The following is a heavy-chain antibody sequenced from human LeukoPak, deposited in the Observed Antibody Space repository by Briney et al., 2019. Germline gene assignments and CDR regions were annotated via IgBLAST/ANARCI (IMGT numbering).Heavy chain of an antibody. D-gene: IGHD1-20*01. J-gene: IGHJ4*02. Sequence: GGSLRLSCTASGFTFNDAYLSWVRQAPGKGLEWVGRIKSKSNDGTTDYGAPVKGSFTISRDDSKNTLYLQMNSLKIEDTAIYYCTTDGGYDSRWYNWWGQGTLVTVSS. CDR3: TTDGGYDSRWYNW. V-gene: IGHV3-15*01. CDR2: IKSKSNDGTT. CDR1: GFTFNDAY.